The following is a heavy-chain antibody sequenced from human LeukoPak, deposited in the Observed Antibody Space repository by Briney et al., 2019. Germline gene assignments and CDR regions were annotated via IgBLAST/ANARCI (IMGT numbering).Heavy chain of an antibody. CDR2: INHSGSA. Sequence: SETLSLTCAVYGGSFSGYYWSWIRQPPGKGLEWIGEINHSGSANYNPSLKSRVTISVDTSKNPFSLKLSSVTAADTAVYYCAREVPSYYYDSSGYYFGDAFDIWGQGTMVTVSS. D-gene: IGHD3-22*01. J-gene: IGHJ3*02. CDR1: GGSFSGYY. CDR3: AREVPSYYYDSSGYYFGDAFDI. V-gene: IGHV4-34*01.